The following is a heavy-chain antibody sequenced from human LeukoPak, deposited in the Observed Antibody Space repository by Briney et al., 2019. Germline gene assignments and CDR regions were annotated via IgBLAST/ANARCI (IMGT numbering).Heavy chain of an antibody. D-gene: IGHD3-10*01. CDR2: ISGDGGST. CDR1: GFIFDDYA. Sequence: PGGSLRLSCAASGFIFDDYAMHWVRQAPGKGLEWVSLISGDGGSTYYADSVKGRFTTSRDNIKNSLYLQMNSLRTEDSALYYCAKDKGYFGSGSYYYYNYAMDVWGQGTTVTVSS. J-gene: IGHJ6*02. CDR3: AKDKGYFGSGSYYYYNYAMDV. V-gene: IGHV3-43*02.